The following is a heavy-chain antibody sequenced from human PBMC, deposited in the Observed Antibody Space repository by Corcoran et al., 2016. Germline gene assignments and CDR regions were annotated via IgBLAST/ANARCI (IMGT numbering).Heavy chain of an antibody. J-gene: IGHJ3*02. CDR2: IKSKTDGGTT. CDR1: GFTFSNAW. D-gene: IGHD3-22*01. V-gene: IGHV3-15*01. Sequence: EVQLVESGGGLVKPGGSLRLSCAASGFTFSNAWMSWVRQAPGKGLEWVGRIKSKTDGGTTAYAAPVKGRVTISRENSKTKLYLQMNSLKTEDTAVYYGVTEGHGCGYQSFDIWGQGTIVTVSS. CDR3: VTEGHGCGYQSFDI.